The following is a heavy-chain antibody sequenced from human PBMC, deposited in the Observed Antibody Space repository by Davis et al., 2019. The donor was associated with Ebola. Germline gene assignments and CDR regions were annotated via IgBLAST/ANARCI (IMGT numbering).Heavy chain of an antibody. V-gene: IGHV3-48*03. CDR3: ARNFGYYGMDV. CDR1: GFTFSSYE. CDR2: ISSSGSTI. J-gene: IGHJ6*02. Sequence: GGSLRLSCAASGFTFSSYEMNWVRQAPGKGLEWVSYISSSGSTIYYADSVKGRFTISRDNAKNSLYLQMNSLRAEDTAVYYCARNFGYYGMDVWGQGTTVTVSS. D-gene: IGHD2/OR15-2a*01.